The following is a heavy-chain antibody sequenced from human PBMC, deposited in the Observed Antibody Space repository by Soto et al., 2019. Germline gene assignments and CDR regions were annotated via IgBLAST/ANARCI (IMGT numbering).Heavy chain of an antibody. J-gene: IGHJ4*02. CDR2: ITSGGST. V-gene: IGHV3-66*01. CDR1: GFTVSSDY. CDR3: ERDILGVAYDFWQ. D-gene: IGHD3-3*01. Sequence: EVQLVESGGGLVQPGGSLRLSCAASGFTVSSDYMTWVRQAPGKGLEWVSVITSGGSTYYAASVKGRFAISRDSSKNTLYLQMRSLRAEDTAVYYCERDILGVAYDFWQGGQGTLVTVSS.